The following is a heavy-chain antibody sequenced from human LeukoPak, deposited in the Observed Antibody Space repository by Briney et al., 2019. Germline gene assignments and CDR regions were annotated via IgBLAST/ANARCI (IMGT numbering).Heavy chain of an antibody. CDR2: INHSGST. Sequence: KPSETLSLTCAVYGGSFNGYYWSWIRQPPGKGLEWIGEINHSGSTNYNPSLKSRVTISVDTSKNQFSLKLSSVTAADTAVYYCARGGPPYYDILTETLDYWGQGTLVTVSS. D-gene: IGHD3-9*01. CDR1: GGSFNGYY. CDR3: ARGGPPYYDILTETLDY. V-gene: IGHV4-34*01. J-gene: IGHJ4*02.